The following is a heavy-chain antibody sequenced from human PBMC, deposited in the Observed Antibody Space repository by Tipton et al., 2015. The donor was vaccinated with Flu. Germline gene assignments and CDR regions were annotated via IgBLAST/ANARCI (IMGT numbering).Heavy chain of an antibody. CDR3: ARYGTYDGSRYFQH. Sequence: LRLSCSVSGGSISSYYWSWIRQSPGKGLEWIGYISYSGSTNYNPSLKSRVTISVDTSKNQFSLKLSSVTAADTAVYYCARYGTYDGSRYFQHWGQGTLVTVSS. D-gene: IGHD1-26*01. J-gene: IGHJ1*01. V-gene: IGHV4-59*01. CDR2: ISYSGST. CDR1: GGSISSYY.